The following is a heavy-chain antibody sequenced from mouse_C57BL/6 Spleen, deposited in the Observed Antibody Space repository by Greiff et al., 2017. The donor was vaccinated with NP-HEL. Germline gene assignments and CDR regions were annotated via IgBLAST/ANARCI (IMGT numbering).Heavy chain of an antibody. J-gene: IGHJ3*01. D-gene: IGHD3-2*02. CDR1: GFTFSSYA. CDR3: ARDRLRLFAY. V-gene: IGHV5-4*01. Sequence: EVKVEESGGGLVKPGGSLKLSCAASGFTFSSYAMSWVRQTPEKRLEWVATISDGGSYTYYPDNVKGRFTISRDNAKNNLYLQMSHLKSEDTAMYYCARDRLRLFAYWGQGTLVTVSA. CDR2: ISDGGSYT.